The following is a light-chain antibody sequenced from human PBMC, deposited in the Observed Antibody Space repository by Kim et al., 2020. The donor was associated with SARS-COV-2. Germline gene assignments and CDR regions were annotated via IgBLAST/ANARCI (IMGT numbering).Light chain of an antibody. CDR3: QSADSSGTTWV. V-gene: IGLV3-25*03. CDR1: ALPNQY. Sequence: PGQTARITCSGDALPNQYAYWYQQKPGQAPVLVIYKDSERPSGIPERFSGSSSGTTVTLTISGVQAEDEADYHCQSADSSGTTWVFGGGTKLTVL. J-gene: IGLJ3*02. CDR2: KDS.